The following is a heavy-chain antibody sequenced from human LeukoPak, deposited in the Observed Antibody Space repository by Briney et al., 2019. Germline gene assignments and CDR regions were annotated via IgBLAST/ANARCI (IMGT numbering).Heavy chain of an antibody. D-gene: IGHD3-10*01. J-gene: IGHJ4*02. V-gene: IGHV3-43*02. CDR3: ATPSVYGSGSYYNG. CDR2: ISGEGGST. CDR1: GFTFDDYA. Sequence: GGSLRLSCAASGFTFDDYAMHWVRQAPGKGLEWVSLISGEGGSTYYADSVKGRFTISRDNSKNSLYLQMNSLRTEDTALYYCATPSVYGSGSYYNGWGQGTLVTVSS.